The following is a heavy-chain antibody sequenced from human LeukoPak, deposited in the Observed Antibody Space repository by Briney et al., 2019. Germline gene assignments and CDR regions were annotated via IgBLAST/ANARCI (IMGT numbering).Heavy chain of an antibody. CDR1: GYTFINYF. D-gene: IGHD5-24*01. Sequence: VSVNVSCKTSGYTFINYFIHWVRQAPGQGLEWMGVINPRSGSTTYAQKFQGRVTMTRDTSTSTVYVELSSLRSEDTVVYYCAREGDGYKNFDYWGQGTLVTVSS. CDR3: AREGDGYKNFDY. J-gene: IGHJ4*02. V-gene: IGHV1-46*01. CDR2: INPRSGST.